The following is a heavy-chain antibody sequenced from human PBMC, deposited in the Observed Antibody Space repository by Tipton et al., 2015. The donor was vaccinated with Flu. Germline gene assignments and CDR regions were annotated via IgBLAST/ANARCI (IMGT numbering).Heavy chain of an antibody. Sequence: GLVKPSETLSLTCTVSGGSLSSSSYYWDWIRQSPGKGLEWIGSVYYTGATYYNPSLKSRATISVDTSKRQFSLRLTSVTAADTAVYYCVRAVAGGNNVHYYFDFWGQGTLVTVSS. D-gene: IGHD1/OR15-1a*01. V-gene: IGHV4-39*01. CDR2: VYYTGAT. CDR1: GGSLSSSSYY. CDR3: VRAVAGGNNVHYYFDF. J-gene: IGHJ4*02.